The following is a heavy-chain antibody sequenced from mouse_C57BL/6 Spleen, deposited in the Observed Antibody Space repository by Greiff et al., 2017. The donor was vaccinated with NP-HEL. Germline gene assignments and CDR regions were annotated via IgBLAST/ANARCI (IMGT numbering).Heavy chain of an antibody. D-gene: IGHD2-3*01. CDR1: GFSFNTYA. V-gene: IGHV10-1*01. CDR3: VRYSDGYYPLYYAMDY. CDR2: IRSKSNNYAT. Sequence: EVHLVESGGGLVQPKGSLKLSCAASGFSFNTYAMNWVRQAPGKGLEWVARIRSKSNNYATYYADSVKDRFTISRDDSESMLYLQMNNLKTEDTAMYYCVRYSDGYYPLYYAMDYWGQGTSVTVSS. J-gene: IGHJ4*01.